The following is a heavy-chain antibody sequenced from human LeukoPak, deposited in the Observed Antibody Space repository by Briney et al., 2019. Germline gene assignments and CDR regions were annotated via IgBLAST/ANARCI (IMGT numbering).Heavy chain of an antibody. D-gene: IGHD4-17*01. CDR1: GFTFSSYG. V-gene: IGHV3-30*02. CDR2: IRYDGSNK. CDR3: AKDRDYGDYWPAFDI. Sequence: PGGSLRLSCAASGFTFSSYGMHWVRQAPGKGLEWVAFIRYDGSNKYYADSVKGRFTISRDNSKNTLYLQMNSLRAEDTAVYYCAKDRDYGDYWPAFDIWGQGTMVTVSS. J-gene: IGHJ3*02.